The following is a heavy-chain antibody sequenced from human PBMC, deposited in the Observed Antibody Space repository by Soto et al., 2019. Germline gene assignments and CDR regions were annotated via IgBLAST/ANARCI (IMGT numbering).Heavy chain of an antibody. CDR2: ISYDGSNK. Sequence: SGGSLRLSCAASGFTFSSYGMHWVRQAPGKGLEWVAVISYDGSNKYCADSVKGRFTISRDNSKNTLYLQMNSLRAEDTAVYYCAKAMVVVTAISGGGGFDKWGQGTLVTVS. J-gene: IGHJ3*02. D-gene: IGHD2-21*02. CDR1: GFTFSSYG. CDR3: AKAMVVVTAISGGGGFDK. V-gene: IGHV3-30*18.